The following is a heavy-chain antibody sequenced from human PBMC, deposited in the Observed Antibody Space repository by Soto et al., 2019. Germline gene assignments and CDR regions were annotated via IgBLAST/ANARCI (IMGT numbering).Heavy chain of an antibody. CDR3: ARDKAMAQFDY. Sequence: QVQLVQSGAEVKKPGASVKVSCKASGYTFTSYGISWVLQAPGQGLEWMGWINAYNGNTKYAQKLQGRFTMTTDTSTGTAYMELRSQRYEDTAVYYCARDKAMAQFDYWGQGTLVTGSS. V-gene: IGHV1-18*01. CDR2: INAYNGNT. J-gene: IGHJ4*02. D-gene: IGHD5-18*01. CDR1: GYTFTSYG.